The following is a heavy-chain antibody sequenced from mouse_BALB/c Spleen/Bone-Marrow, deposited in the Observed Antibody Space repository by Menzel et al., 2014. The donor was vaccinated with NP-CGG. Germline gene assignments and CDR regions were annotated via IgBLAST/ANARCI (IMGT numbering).Heavy chain of an antibody. CDR1: GYAFSRSW. V-gene: IGHV1-80*01. CDR2: IYPGDDDT. D-gene: IGHD1-1*01. Sequence: VQLQQSGAELVGPGSSVKISCKASGYAFSRSWMNWVKQRPGQGLEWIGQIYPGDDDTNYSGKFKGRATLTADKSSGTAYMQLSSLTSEDSAVYFCAGSTPLAYWGQGTLVTVSA. J-gene: IGHJ3*01. CDR3: AGSTPLAY.